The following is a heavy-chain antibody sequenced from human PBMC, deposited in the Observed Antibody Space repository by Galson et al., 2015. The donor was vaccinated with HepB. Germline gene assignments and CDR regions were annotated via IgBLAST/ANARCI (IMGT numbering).Heavy chain of an antibody. D-gene: IGHD2-2*01. J-gene: IGHJ6*02. CDR2: ISGSGGST. Sequence: SLRLSCAASGFTFSSYAMTWVRQAPGKGLEWVSTISGSGGSTYYADSVKGRFTISRDNSKNTLDLQMNSLRAEDTAVYYCAKSSTSSEGVRVDTVYYGMDAWGQGTTITVSS. CDR1: GFTFSSYA. V-gene: IGHV3-23*01. CDR3: AKSSTSSEGVRVDTVYYGMDA.